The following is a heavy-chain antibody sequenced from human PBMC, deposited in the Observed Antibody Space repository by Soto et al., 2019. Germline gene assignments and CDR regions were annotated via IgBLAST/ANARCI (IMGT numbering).Heavy chain of an antibody. Sequence: EVQLLESGGGLVQPGGSLRLSCAASGLTLSNYAMSWVRQAPGKGLEWVSSISSSGGSTYYADSVKGRFTISRDNSKNTLYLKMNSLRAEDTAVYYCANPVAEVAARWSHAMDVWGQGTTVTVSS. J-gene: IGHJ6*02. CDR3: ANPVAEVAARWSHAMDV. CDR1: GLTLSNYA. CDR2: ISSSGGST. V-gene: IGHV3-23*01. D-gene: IGHD6-19*01.